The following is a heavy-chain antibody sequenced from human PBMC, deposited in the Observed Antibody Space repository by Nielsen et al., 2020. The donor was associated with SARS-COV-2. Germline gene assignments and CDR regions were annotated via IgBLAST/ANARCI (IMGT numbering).Heavy chain of an antibody. CDR1: GGSISSYY. CDR3: ARGEAESVYSYGLGY. J-gene: IGHJ4*02. Sequence: SETLSLTCTVSGGSISSYYWSWIRQPPGKGLEWIGYIYYSGSTNYNPSLKSRVTISVDTSKSQFSLKLSSVTAADTAVYYCARGEAESVYSYGLGYWGQGTLVTVSS. D-gene: IGHD5-18*01. V-gene: IGHV4-59*01. CDR2: IYYSGST.